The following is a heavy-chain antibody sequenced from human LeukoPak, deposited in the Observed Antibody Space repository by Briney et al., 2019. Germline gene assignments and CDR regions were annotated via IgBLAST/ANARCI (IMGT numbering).Heavy chain of an antibody. CDR1: GFTVSSNY. CDR3: ARGRPYYYDSSSAFDI. D-gene: IGHD3-22*01. CDR2: IYSGGST. Sequence: PGGSLRLSCAASGFTVSSNYMSWVRQAPGKGLEWVSVIYSGGSTYYADSVKGRFTISRDNSKNTLYLQMNSLRAEDTAVYYCARGRPYYYDSSSAFDIWGQGTMVIVSS. V-gene: IGHV3-66*01. J-gene: IGHJ3*02.